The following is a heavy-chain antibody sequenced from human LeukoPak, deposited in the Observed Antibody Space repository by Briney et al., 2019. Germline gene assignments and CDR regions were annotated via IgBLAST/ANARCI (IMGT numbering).Heavy chain of an antibody. CDR3: ARESDGDYYIDY. D-gene: IGHD4-17*01. V-gene: IGHV4-30-4*01. Sequence: SETLSLTCTVSGGSISSGDYYWSWIRQPPGKGLEWIGYIYYSGSTYYNPSLKSRVTISVDTYKNQFSLKLSSVTAADTAVYYCARESDGDYYIDYWGQGTLVTVSS. CDR1: GGSISSGDYY. J-gene: IGHJ4*02. CDR2: IYYSGST.